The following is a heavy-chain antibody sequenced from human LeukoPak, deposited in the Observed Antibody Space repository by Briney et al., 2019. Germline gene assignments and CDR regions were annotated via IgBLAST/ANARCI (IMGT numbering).Heavy chain of an antibody. Sequence: SETLSLTCTVSGGSISSYYWSWIRQPPGKGLEWIGYIYYTGSTNYNPSLKSRVTISVDTSKNQFSLKLSSVTAADTAVYYCARVEDSGYDYRGRFDPWGQGTLVTVSS. CDR1: GGSISSYY. D-gene: IGHD5-12*01. J-gene: IGHJ5*02. V-gene: IGHV4-59*12. CDR3: ARVEDSGYDYRGRFDP. CDR2: IYYTGST.